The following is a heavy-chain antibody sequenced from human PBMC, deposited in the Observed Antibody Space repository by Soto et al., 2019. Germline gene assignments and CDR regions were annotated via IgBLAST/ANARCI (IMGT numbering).Heavy chain of an antibody. CDR2: IIPVFGTA. J-gene: IGHJ6*02. CDR1: GGSLSNYG. Sequence: QVQLVQSGAEVKKPGSSVKVSCKASGGSLSNYGISWVRQAPGQGLEWMGGIIPVFGTANYAQKFQGRVTITADESTNRVYMDVTSLRSDDTAVYYCARGDATKIVVTTYYAMDVWGQGTTVTVSS. V-gene: IGHV1-69*12. CDR3: ARGDATKIVVTTYYAMDV. D-gene: IGHD4-17*01.